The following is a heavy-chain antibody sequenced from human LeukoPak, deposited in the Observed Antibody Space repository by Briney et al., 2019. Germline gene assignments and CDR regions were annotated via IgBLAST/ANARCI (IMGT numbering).Heavy chain of an antibody. CDR2: INHSGST. V-gene: IGHV4-30-2*01. J-gene: IGHJ4*02. D-gene: IGHD2-15*01. CDR3: ARGVVVVVAATGFHFDY. Sequence: SETLSLTCAVSGGSISSGGYSWGWIRQPPGKGLEWIGYINHSGSTYYNPSLKSRVTISVDRSKNQFSLNLSSVTAADTAAYYCARGVVVVVAATGFHFDYWGQGTLVTVSS. CDR1: GGSISSGGYS.